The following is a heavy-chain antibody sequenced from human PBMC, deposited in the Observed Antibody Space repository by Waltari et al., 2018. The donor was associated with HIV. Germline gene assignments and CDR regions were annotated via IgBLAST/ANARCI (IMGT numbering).Heavy chain of an antibody. D-gene: IGHD3-10*01. J-gene: IGHJ4*02. CDR1: GGSFSGYY. CDR2: INHSGST. Sequence: QVQLQQWGAGLLKPSETLSLTCAVYGGSFSGYYWSWIRQPPGKGLEWIGEINHSGSTNYNPSLKSRVTISVDTSKNQFSLKLSSVTAADTAVYYCARGGDYGSGSYHYWGQGTLVTVSS. V-gene: IGHV4-34*01. CDR3: ARGGDYGSGSYHY.